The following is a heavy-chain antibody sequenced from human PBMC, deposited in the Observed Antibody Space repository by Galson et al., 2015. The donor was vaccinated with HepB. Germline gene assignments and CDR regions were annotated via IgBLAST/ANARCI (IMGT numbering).Heavy chain of an antibody. Sequence: SLRLSCAASGFTFSSYAMSWVRQAPGKGLEWVSVIYSGGSTYYADSVKGRFTISRDNSKNTLYLQMNNLRAEDTAVYYCARDPNGSYFFDYWGQGTLVTVSS. V-gene: IGHV3-53*01. CDR2: IYSGGST. D-gene: IGHD1-26*01. CDR1: GFTFSSYA. J-gene: IGHJ4*02. CDR3: ARDPNGSYFFDY.